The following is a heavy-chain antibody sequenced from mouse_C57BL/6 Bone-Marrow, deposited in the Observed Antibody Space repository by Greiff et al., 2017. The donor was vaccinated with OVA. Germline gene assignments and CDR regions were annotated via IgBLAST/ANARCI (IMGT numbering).Heavy chain of an antibody. Sequence: QVQLQQPGAELVMPGASVKLSCKASGYTFTSYWMHWVKQRPGQGLEWIGEIDPSDSYTNYNQKFKGKSTLTVDKSSSTAYMQLSRLTSEDSAVYYCAREDLFDWYFDVWGTGTTVTVSS. CDR3: AREDLFDWYFDV. J-gene: IGHJ1*03. CDR1: GYTFTSYW. V-gene: IGHV1-69*01. CDR2: IDPSDSYT.